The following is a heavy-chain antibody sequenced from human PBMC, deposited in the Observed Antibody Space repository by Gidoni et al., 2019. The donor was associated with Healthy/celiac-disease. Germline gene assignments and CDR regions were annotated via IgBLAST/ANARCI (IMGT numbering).Heavy chain of an antibody. Sequence: QVQLVESGGGVVQPGRSLRLSCAASGFTFSSYAMHWIRQAPGKGLEWVAVRSYDGSNKYYADSVKGRFTISRDNSKNTLYLQMNSLRAEDTAVYYCARDPSHTGYDILTGPPVGDPFDYWGQGTLVTVSS. J-gene: IGHJ4*02. D-gene: IGHD3-9*01. CDR2: RSYDGSNK. CDR3: ARDPSHTGYDILTGPPVGDPFDY. CDR1: GFTFSSYA. V-gene: IGHV3-30-3*01.